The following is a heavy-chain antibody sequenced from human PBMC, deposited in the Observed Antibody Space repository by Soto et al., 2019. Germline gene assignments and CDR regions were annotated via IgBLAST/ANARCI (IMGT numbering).Heavy chain of an antibody. CDR1: GFTFSSYG. Sequence: PWGSLRLSCAASGFTFSSYGMHWVRQAPGKGLEWVAVIWYDGSNKYYADSVKGRFTISRDNSKNTLYLQMNSLRAEDTAVYYCARAYCSGGSCWAYYYYYYGMDVWGQGTTVTVSS. J-gene: IGHJ6*02. V-gene: IGHV3-33*01. D-gene: IGHD2-15*01. CDR3: ARAYCSGGSCWAYYYYYYGMDV. CDR2: IWYDGSNK.